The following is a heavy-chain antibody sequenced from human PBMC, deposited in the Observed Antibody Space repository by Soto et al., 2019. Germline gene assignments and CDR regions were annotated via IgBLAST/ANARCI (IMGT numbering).Heavy chain of an antibody. CDR1: GGSISSSSYY. CDR3: ARHKRWYFDL. V-gene: IGHV4-39*01. J-gene: IGHJ2*01. CDR2: IYYSGSA. Sequence: QLQLQESGPGLVKPSETLSLTCTVSGGSISSSSYYWGWIRQPPGKGLEWIGSIYYSGSAYYTPSLKSRVTISVDTSKNQFSLKLSSVTAADSAVYYYARHKRWYFDLWGRGTLVTVSS.